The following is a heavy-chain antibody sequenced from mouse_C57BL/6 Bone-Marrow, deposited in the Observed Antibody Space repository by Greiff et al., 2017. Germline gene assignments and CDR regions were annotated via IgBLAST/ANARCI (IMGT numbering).Heavy chain of an antibody. CDR1: GYTFTSYW. Sequence: QVQLQQPGAELVRPGTSVKLSCKASGYTFTSYWMHWVKQRPGQGLEWIGVIDPSDSYTNYNQKFKGKATLTVDTSSSTAYMQLSSLTSEDSAVYYCARGRRVAYWGQGTLVTVSA. CDR2: IDPSDSYT. D-gene: IGHD2-12*01. V-gene: IGHV1-59*01. CDR3: ARGRRVAY. J-gene: IGHJ3*01.